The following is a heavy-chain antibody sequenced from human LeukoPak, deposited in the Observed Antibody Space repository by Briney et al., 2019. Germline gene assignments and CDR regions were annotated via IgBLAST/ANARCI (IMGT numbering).Heavy chain of an antibody. Sequence: SETLSLTCTVSGGSISTYYWSWIRQPPAKGLECIGYNYNTWSTNYNPSLKSRVTISVDTSKNQFSLRLSSVTAADTAVYYCARANLHVYGDYILRLYFYYWGQGTLVSVSS. V-gene: IGHV4-59*01. J-gene: IGHJ4*02. CDR1: GGSISTYY. CDR2: NYNTWST. D-gene: IGHD4-17*01. CDR3: ARANLHVYGDYILRLYFYY.